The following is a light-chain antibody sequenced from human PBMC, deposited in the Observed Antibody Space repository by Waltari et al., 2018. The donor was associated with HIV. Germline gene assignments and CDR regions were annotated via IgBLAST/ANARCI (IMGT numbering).Light chain of an antibody. V-gene: IGKV4-1*01. CDR1: QSVLYSSNNNNY. J-gene: IGKJ4*01. CDR3: QQYYTTPLT. Sequence: DIVMTQSPDSLAVSLGERATINCKSSQSVLYSSNNNNYLAWYQQKPGQPSKLLIYWASALESVVPDRFSGSGSGTDFTLTISSLQAEDVAVYYCQQYYTTPLTFGGGTKVEIK. CDR2: WAS.